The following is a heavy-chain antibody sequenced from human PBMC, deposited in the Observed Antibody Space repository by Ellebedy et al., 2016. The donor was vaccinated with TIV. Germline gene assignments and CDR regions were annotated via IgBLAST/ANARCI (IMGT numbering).Heavy chain of an antibody. CDR3: ARVRYGPWYFDL. D-gene: IGHD5-18*01. J-gene: IGHJ2*01. Sequence: SETLSLTXTVSGGSISSYYWSWIRQPPGKGLEWIGYIYYSGSTNYNPSLKSRVTISVDTSKNQFSLKLSSVTAADTAVYYCARVRYGPWYFDLWGRGTLVTVSS. CDR1: GGSISSYY. V-gene: IGHV4-59*01. CDR2: IYYSGST.